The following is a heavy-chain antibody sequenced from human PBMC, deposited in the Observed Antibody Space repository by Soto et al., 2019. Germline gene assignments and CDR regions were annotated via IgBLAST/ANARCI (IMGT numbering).Heavy chain of an antibody. D-gene: IGHD3-3*01. CDR3: ARGPLYQRPRGFFDY. Sequence: SETLSLTCAVYGGSFSGYYWSWIRQPPGKGLEWIGEINHSGSTNYNPSLKSRVTISVDTSKNQFSLKLSSVTAADTAVYYCARGPLYQRPRGFFDYWGQGTLVIVSS. CDR1: GGSFSGYY. V-gene: IGHV4-34*01. CDR2: INHSGST. J-gene: IGHJ4*02.